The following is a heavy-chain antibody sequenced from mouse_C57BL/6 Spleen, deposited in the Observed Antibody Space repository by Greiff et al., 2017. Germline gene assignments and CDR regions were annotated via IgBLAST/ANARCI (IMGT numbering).Heavy chain of an antibody. CDR3: AFIYYGDYEYFDY. CDR2: IDPANGNT. CDR1: GFNIKDTY. V-gene: IGHV14-3*01. J-gene: IGHJ2*01. Sequence: EVQLQQSVAELVRPGASVKLSCTASGFNIKDTYMHWVKQRPEQGLEWIGRIDPANGNTKYAPKFQGKATITADTSSNTAYLQLSSLTSEDTAIYYCAFIYYGDYEYFDYWGQGTTLTVSS. D-gene: IGHD2-13*01.